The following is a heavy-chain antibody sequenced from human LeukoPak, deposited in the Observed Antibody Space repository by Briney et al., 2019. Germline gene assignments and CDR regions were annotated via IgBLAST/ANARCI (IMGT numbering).Heavy chain of an antibody. CDR2: ISSSGSTI. CDR3: ARGSGYCSSNSCLDYYYGMDV. Sequence: GGSLRLSCAASGFTFSSYEMNWVRQAPGKGLEWVSYISSSGSTIYYADSVKGRFTISRDNAKNSLYLQMNSLRAEDTAVYYCARGSGYCSSNSCLDYYYGMDVWGQGTTVTVSS. V-gene: IGHV3-48*03. CDR1: GFTFSSYE. J-gene: IGHJ6*02. D-gene: IGHD2-2*01.